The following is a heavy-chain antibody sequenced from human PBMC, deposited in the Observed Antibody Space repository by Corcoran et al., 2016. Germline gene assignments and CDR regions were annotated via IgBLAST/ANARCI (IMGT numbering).Heavy chain of an antibody. J-gene: IGHJ2*01. V-gene: IGHV4-39*07. CDR3: AGVGMATPSWYFDL. Sequence: QLQLQESGPGLVKPSETLSLTCTVSGGSISSSSYYCGWIRQPPGKGLEWIGSIYYSGSTYYNPSLKSRVTISVDTSKNQFSLKLSSVTAADTAVYYCAGVGMATPSWYFDLWGRGTLVTVSS. CDR2: IYYSGST. CDR1: GGSISSSSYY. D-gene: IGHD5-12*01.